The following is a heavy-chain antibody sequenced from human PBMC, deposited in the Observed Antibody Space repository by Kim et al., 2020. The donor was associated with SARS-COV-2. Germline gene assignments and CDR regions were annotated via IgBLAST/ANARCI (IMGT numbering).Heavy chain of an antibody. V-gene: IGHV3-48*02. J-gene: IGHJ2*01. Sequence: ADAGKCRFTISRDNAKNSLYLQMNSLRDEDTAVYYCARDVKLRQYWYFDLWGRGTLVTVSS. D-gene: IGHD1-7*01. CDR3: ARDVKLRQYWYFDL.